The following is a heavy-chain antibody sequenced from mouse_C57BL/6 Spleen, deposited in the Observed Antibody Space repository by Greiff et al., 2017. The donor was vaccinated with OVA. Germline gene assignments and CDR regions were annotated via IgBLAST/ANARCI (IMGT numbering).Heavy chain of an antibody. CDR3: ARGDDYDFYYAMGY. J-gene: IGHJ4*01. CDR2: IYPGSGNT. CDR1: GYSFTSYY. V-gene: IGHV1-66*01. D-gene: IGHD2-4*01. Sequence: QVQLQQSGPELVKPGASVKISCKASGYSFTSYYIHWVKQRPGQGLEWIGWIYPGSGNTKYNEKFKGKATLTADTSSSTAYMQLSSLTSEDSAVYYCARGDDYDFYYAMGYWGQGTSVTVSS.